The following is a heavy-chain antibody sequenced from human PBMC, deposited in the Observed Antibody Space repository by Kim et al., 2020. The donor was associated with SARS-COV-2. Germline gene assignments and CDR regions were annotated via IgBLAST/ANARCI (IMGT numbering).Heavy chain of an antibody. Sequence: RYSPSFQGQVTISADKSISTAYLQWSSLKASDTAMYYCARQGPIRAVEYWGQGTLVTVSS. D-gene: IGHD3-3*02. J-gene: IGHJ4*02. CDR3: ARQGPIRAVEY. V-gene: IGHV5-51*01.